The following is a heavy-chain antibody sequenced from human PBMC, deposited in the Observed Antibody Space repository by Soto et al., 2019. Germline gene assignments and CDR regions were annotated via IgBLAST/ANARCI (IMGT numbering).Heavy chain of an antibody. V-gene: IGHV3-53*01. D-gene: IGHD1-1*01. Sequence: GGSLRLSCAASGLTVSGKKYVAWVRQAPGKGLEWVSALYEVDASFYSDSVKGRFTTSSDSSKTTFYLQMNDLRPADTAVYYCATWHEREHAYDVWGQGTTVTVSS. J-gene: IGHJ3*01. CDR2: LYEVDAS. CDR3: ATWHEREHAYDV. CDR1: GLTVSGKKY.